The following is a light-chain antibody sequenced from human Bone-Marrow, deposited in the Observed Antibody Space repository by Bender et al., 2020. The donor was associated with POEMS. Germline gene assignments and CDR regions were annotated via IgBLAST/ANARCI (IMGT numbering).Light chain of an antibody. Sequence: QSVLTQPPSASGTPGQRTTISCSGSSSNIGSNYVNWYYHLPGTAPKLLIYRNNQRTSGVPDRFSGSKSGTSASLAISGLRSEDEGDYYCAAWDDSLNVVFGGGTKLTVL. CDR1: SSNIGSNY. J-gene: IGLJ2*01. CDR2: RNN. CDR3: AAWDDSLNVV. V-gene: IGLV1-47*01.